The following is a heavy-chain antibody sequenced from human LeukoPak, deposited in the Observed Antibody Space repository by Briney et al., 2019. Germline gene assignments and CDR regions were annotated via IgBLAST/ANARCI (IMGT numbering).Heavy chain of an antibody. CDR1: GYFISSGYY. CDR3: ARTSSSGLVGGYYFDY. D-gene: IGHD6-19*01. V-gene: IGHV4-38-2*02. Sequence: ETSETLSLTCTVSGYFISSGYYWGWIRQPPGKGLQWIGSIHHSGSTYYNPSLKSPVTISVDTSKNQFSLKLSSVTAADTAVYYCARTSSSGLVGGYYFDYWGQGTLVTVSS. CDR2: IHHSGST. J-gene: IGHJ4*02.